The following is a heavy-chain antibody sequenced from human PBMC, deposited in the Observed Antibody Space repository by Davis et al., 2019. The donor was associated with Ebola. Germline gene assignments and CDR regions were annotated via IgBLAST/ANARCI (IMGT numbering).Heavy chain of an antibody. CDR1: GESFSDHY. CDR2: INHSGST. D-gene: IGHD2-2*01. Sequence: SETLSLTCAVYGESFSDHYWSWIRQPPGKGLEWIGEINHSGSTNYNPSLKSRVTISVVTFRNQFSLRLSSVTAADTAVYYCARRVTRDYYMDVWGGGTTVTVSS. J-gene: IGHJ6*03. V-gene: IGHV4-34*01. CDR3: ARRVTRDYYMDV.